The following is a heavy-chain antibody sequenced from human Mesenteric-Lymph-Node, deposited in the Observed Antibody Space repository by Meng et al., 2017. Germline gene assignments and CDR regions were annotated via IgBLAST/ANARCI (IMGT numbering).Heavy chain of an antibody. CDR1: GFIFNNYG. V-gene: IGHV3-30*05. D-gene: IGHD6-19*01. CDR3: ARGGGQWLVLNY. Sequence: GESLKISCAASGFIFNNYGMHWVRQAPGKGLEWVAAISYDGNTKYYADSVKGRFTMSRDNSKNTMNVQMNSLRPEDTAVYYCARGGGQWLVLNYWGQGTLVTVSS. J-gene: IGHJ4*02. CDR2: ISYDGNTK.